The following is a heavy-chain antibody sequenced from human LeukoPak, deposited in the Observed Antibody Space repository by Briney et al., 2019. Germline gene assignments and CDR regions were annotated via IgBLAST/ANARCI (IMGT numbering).Heavy chain of an antibody. CDR3: ARVRIQIFGDGDVFSVPTVFDP. J-gene: IGHJ5*02. V-gene: IGHV4-38-2*02. CDR2: ISSSGST. Sequence: SETLSLTCTVSGYSISSGYYWSWIRQPAGKGLEWIGRISSSGSTNYNPSLKSRVTISVDTSKNQFSLRLSSVTAADTAVYYCARVRIQIFGDGDVFSVPTVFDPWGQGTLVIVSS. D-gene: IGHD3-10*01. CDR1: GYSISSGYY.